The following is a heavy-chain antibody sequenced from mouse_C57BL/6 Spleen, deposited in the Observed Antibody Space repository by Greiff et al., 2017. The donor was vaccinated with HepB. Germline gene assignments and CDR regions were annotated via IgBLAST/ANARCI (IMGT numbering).Heavy chain of an antibody. Sequence: QVQLQQSGAELVKPGASVKISCKASGYSFSSYWMNWVKQRPGKGLEWIGQIYPGDGDTNYNGKFKGKATLTADKSSSTAYMQLSSLSSEDSAVYFCARDGSRAGWYFDVWGTGTTVTVSS. CDR1: GYSFSSYW. CDR2: IYPGDGDT. D-gene: IGHD1-1*01. J-gene: IGHJ1*03. CDR3: ARDGSRAGWYFDV. V-gene: IGHV1-80*01.